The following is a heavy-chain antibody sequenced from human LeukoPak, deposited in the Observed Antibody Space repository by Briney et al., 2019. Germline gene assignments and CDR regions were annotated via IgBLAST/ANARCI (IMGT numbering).Heavy chain of an antibody. V-gene: IGHV4-30-4*01. CDR3: ARVAAGRKRPFDY. Sequence: PSQTLSLTCTVSGGSISSGDYYWSWIRQPPGKGLEWIGYIYYSGSTYYNPSLKSRVTISVDTSKNQFSLKLSSVTAADTAVYYCARVAAGRKRPFDYWGQGTLVTVSS. CDR1: GGSISSGDYY. CDR2: IYYSGST. J-gene: IGHJ4*02. D-gene: IGHD6-13*01.